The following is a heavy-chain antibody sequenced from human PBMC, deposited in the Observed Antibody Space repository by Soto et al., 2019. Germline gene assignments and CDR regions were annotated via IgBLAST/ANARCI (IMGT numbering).Heavy chain of an antibody. V-gene: IGHV1-69*08. CDR1: GDTFSSYI. CDR2: VIPALTTT. CDR3: ARRRDGCYDCYHKHYYGMDV. J-gene: IGHJ6*02. Sequence: QVQLVQSGAEVKKPGSSVRVSCRSSGDTFSSYIVNWLRLAPGRGLEWMGRVIPALTTTDYAQNFRGRVTISAYISTNTVHLELSSLRSDDRAVYYCARRRDGCYDCYHKHYYGMDVWGQGSLVTVAS. D-gene: IGHD2-21*02.